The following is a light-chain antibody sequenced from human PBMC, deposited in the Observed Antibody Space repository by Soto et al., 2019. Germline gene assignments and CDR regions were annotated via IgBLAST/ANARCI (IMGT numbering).Light chain of an antibody. J-gene: IGKJ2*01. CDR3: QQYHNWPPQYT. CDR1: QTISSN. Sequence: EIVMTQSPATLSVSPGERATLSCRASQTISSNLAWYQQKPGQAPRLLIHGASTRAAGVPARFSGSGSGTEFTLTITSLQSEDFAVYYCQQYHNWPPQYTFGQGTQLQMK. V-gene: IGKV3-15*01. CDR2: GAS.